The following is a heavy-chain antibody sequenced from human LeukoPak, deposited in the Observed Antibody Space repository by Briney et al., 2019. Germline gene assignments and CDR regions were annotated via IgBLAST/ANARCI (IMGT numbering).Heavy chain of an antibody. J-gene: IGHJ5*02. CDR1: GFTFSSYA. CDR2: ISSNGGST. CDR3: ARAAMVTGPNWFDP. D-gene: IGHD5-18*01. V-gene: IGHV3-64*01. Sequence: PGGSLRLSCAASGFTFSSYAMHWVRQAPGKGLEYVSAISSNGGSTYYANSVKGRFTISRDNSKNTLYLQMGSLRAEVTAVYYCARAAMVTGPNWFDPWGQGTLVTVSS.